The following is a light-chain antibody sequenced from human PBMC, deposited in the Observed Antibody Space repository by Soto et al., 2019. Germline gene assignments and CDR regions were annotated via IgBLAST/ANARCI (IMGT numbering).Light chain of an antibody. J-gene: IGLJ1*01. CDR2: EVS. CDR3: ASHTTTNTRV. V-gene: IGLV2-14*03. CDR1: SSYVGAYDY. Sequence: LTQPASVSGSPGQSIAISCTGTSSYVGAYDYVSWYQQHPDRAPRLVIYEVSNRPSGVSNRFSGSKSVNTATLTISGLQAEDEADYYCASHTTTNTRVFGTGTKVTVL.